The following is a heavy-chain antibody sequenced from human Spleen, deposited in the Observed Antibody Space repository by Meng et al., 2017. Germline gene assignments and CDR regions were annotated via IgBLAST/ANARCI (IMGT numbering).Heavy chain of an antibody. Sequence: SETLSLTCTVSGYSISSGCYWGWIRQPPGAGLEWIAIIYHSGSAYYNPSRKSRVIISVDTSKNQFSLKLYSLTAADTATYSCARWGEHYYDSSGYQSSFDFWGQGTLVTVSS. V-gene: IGHV4-38-2*02. CDR3: ARWGEHYYDSSGYQSSFDF. J-gene: IGHJ4*02. D-gene: IGHD3-22*01. CDR1: GYSISSGCY. CDR2: IYHSGSA.